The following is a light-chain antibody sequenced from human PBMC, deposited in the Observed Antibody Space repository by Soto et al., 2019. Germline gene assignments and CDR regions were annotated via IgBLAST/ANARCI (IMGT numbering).Light chain of an antibody. CDR2: GNS. CDR3: RSYDSSLIDYV. V-gene: IGLV1-40*01. CDR1: STNIGTPND. J-gene: IGLJ1*01. Sequence: QSVLTQPASVSGAPGQWVTISCTGTSTNIGTPNDVHWYQQLPGTAPKLLIYGNSKRPSGVSNRFSGSKSGNSASLAITGLQAEDEADYYCRSYDSSLIDYVFGTGTKLTVL.